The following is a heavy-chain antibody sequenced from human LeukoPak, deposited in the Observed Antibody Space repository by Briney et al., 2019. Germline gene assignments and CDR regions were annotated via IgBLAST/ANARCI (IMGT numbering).Heavy chain of an antibody. CDR1: GYTFTNYG. V-gene: IGHV1-18*01. D-gene: IGHD3-3*01. CDR2: ISIYNGNT. J-gene: IGHJ5*02. CDR3: ARTTYDFWSGYYMPADP. Sequence: ASVKVSCKASGYTFTNYGISWVRQAPGQGLEWMGWISIYNGNTDYAQKLRGRVTMTTDTSTSTAYMELRSLRSDDTAVYYCARTTYDFWSGYYMPADPWGQGTLVTVSS.